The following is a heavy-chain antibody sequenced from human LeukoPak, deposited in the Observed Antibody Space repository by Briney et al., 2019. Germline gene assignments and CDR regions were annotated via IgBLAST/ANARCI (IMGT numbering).Heavy chain of an antibody. V-gene: IGHV3-21*01. J-gene: IGHJ6*02. CDR2: ISSSSSYI. Sequence: AGGSLRLSCAASGFTFSSYWMHWVRQAPGKGLEWVSSISSSSSYIYYADSVKGRFTISRDNAKNSLYLQMNSLRADDTAAYYCAKPANPGKVRFYYYGMDVWGQGTTVTVSS. D-gene: IGHD4/OR15-4a*01. CDR1: GFTFSSYW. CDR3: AKPANPGKVRFYYYGMDV.